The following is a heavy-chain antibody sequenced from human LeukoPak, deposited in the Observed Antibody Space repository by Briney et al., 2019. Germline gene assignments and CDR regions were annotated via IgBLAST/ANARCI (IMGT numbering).Heavy chain of an antibody. CDR1: VYTFIDFY. Sequence: VASVRVSCKASVYTFIDFYIHWVRQAPGQGRERVGWINPKSGGTNYAQKFQGRVTMTRDTSIKTTFMDLNSLTSDDTAVYYCTRGHDNTCYNYFDYWGQGTLVTVSS. D-gene: IGHD3-22*01. V-gene: IGHV1-2*02. J-gene: IGHJ4*02. CDR3: TRGHDNTCYNYFDY. CDR2: INPKSGGT.